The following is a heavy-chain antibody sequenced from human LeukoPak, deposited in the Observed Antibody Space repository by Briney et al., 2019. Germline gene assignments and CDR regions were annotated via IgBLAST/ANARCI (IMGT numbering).Heavy chain of an antibody. V-gene: IGHV4-59*01. CDR2: IYYSGST. Sequence: PSETLSLTCTVSGGSISSYYWSWIRQPPGKGLEWIGYIYYSGSTNYNPSLKGRVTISVDTSKNQFSLKLSSVTAADTAVYYCASSPYCSGGSCYSGAFDIWGQGTMVTVSS. CDR1: GGSISSYY. D-gene: IGHD2-15*01. J-gene: IGHJ3*02. CDR3: ASSPYCSGGSCYSGAFDI.